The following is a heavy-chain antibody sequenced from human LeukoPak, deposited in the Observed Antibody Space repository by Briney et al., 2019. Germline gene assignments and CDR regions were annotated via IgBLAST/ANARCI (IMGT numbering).Heavy chain of an antibody. V-gene: IGHV3-30*04. CDR3: VRDNRPFYYDSSGYPDY. CDR2: ISYDGSNK. Sequence: GGSLRLSCAASGFTFSSYAMHWVRQAPGKGLEWVTVISYDGSNKYYADSVKGRFTISRDNSKNTLYLQMNSLRAEDTAVYYCVRDNRPFYYDSSGYPDYWGQGTLVTVSS. CDR1: GFTFSSYA. D-gene: IGHD3-22*01. J-gene: IGHJ4*02.